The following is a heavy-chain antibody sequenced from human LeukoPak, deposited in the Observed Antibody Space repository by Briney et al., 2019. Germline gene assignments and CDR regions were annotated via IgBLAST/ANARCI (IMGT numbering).Heavy chain of an antibody. D-gene: IGHD5-24*01. CDR2: INDSGGST. V-gene: IGHV3-23*01. Sequence: PGGSLRLSCAASGFTFSNYAMSWVRQAPGKGLEWVSAINDSGGSTYYADSVKGRFTISRDNSKNTLYLQMNSLRAEDTAVYYCARGGRRWLQYFDYWGQGTLVTVSS. J-gene: IGHJ4*02. CDR1: GFTFSNYA. CDR3: ARGGRRWLQYFDY.